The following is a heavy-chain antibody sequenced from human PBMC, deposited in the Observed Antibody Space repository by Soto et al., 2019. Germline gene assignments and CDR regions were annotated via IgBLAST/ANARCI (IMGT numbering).Heavy chain of an antibody. D-gene: IGHD2-2*01. CDR1: GLTFSSYA. J-gene: IGHJ5*02. V-gene: IGHV3-23*01. CDR3: AKDKGTSYNWFDP. Sequence: GGSLRLSCAASGLTFSSYAMSGVRQAPGKGLESVSAISGSGGSTYYADSVKGRFTISRDNSKNTLYLQMNSLRAEDTAVYYCAKDKGTSYNWFDPWGQGTLVTVSS. CDR2: ISGSGGST.